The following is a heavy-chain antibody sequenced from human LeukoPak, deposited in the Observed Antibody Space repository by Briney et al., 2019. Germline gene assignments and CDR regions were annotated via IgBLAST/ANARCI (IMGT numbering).Heavy chain of an antibody. V-gene: IGHV4-61*05. CDR2: IYYSGST. CDR3: AMSYDSSGYYRY. CDR1: GGSISSSSYY. Sequence: SETLSLTCTVSGGSISSSSYYWGWIRQPPGKGLEWIGYIYYSGSTNYNPSLKSRVTISVDTSKNQFSLKLSSVTAADTAVYYCAMSYDSSGYYRYWGQGTLVTVSS. D-gene: IGHD3-22*01. J-gene: IGHJ4*02.